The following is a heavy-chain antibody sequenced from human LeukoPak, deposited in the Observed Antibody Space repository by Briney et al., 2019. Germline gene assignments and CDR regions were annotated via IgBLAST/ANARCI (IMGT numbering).Heavy chain of an antibody. CDR2: IYTSGST. Sequence: SETLSLTCTVSGGSISSYYWSWIRQPPGKGLEWIGYIYTSGSTNYNPSLKSRVTISVDTSKSQFSLKLSSVTAADTAVYYCARQGNWNYYYYMDVWGKGTTVTVSS. V-gene: IGHV4-4*09. D-gene: IGHD1-20*01. CDR1: GGSISSYY. CDR3: ARQGNWNYYYYMDV. J-gene: IGHJ6*03.